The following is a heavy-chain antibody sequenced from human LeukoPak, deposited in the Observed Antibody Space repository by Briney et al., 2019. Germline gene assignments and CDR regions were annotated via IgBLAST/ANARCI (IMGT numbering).Heavy chain of an antibody. D-gene: IGHD2-8*02. V-gene: IGHV4-39*02. CDR3: ARDCTGVTCHSSQYSQH. Sequence: TSETLSLTCTVSGDSISSSSYYWGWIRQAPGKGLEWIGSVFYTGSTNYNPSLKSRVTISVDTSKDQFSLKLSSVTAADTAVYYCARDCTGVTCHSSQYSQHWGQGTLVTVSS. CDR2: VFYTGST. CDR1: GDSISSSSYY. J-gene: IGHJ1*01.